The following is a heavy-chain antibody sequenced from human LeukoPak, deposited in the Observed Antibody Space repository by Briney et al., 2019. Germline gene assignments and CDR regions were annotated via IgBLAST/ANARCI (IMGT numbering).Heavy chain of an antibody. CDR1: GGSMRSYY. CDR3: ATSSGWYERDY. V-gene: IGHV4-59*12. D-gene: IGHD6-19*01. CDR2: IYYSGSI. Sequence: SETLSLTCTVSGGSMRSYYWNWVRQPPGKGLEWIGYIYYSGSINYNPSLKSRVTMSVDTSKNQFSLKLSSVTAADTAVYYCATSSGWYERDYGGQGTLVTVSS. J-gene: IGHJ4*02.